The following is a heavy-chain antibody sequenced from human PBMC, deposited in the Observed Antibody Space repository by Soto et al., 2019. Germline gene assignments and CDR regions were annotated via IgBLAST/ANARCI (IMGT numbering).Heavy chain of an antibody. CDR2: ISGSGGST. CDR3: AKSASPYCSGGSCYYFDY. D-gene: IGHD2-15*01. J-gene: IGHJ4*02. Sequence: GGSLRLSCAASGFTFSSYAMSWVRQAPGKGLEWVSAISGSGGSTYYADSVMGRFTNSRDNSTNTLYLQMNSLRAEDAAVYYCAKSASPYCSGGSCYYFDYWGQGTLVTVSS. V-gene: IGHV3-23*01. CDR1: GFTFSSYA.